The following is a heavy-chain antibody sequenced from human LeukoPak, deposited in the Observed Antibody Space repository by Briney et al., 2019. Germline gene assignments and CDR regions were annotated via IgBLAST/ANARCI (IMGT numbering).Heavy chain of an antibody. Sequence: SETLSLTCTVSGGSISSSSHYWGWIRQPPGKGLEWIGSIYFTGTTLYNPSLTSRVTISVDTSKNQFSLRLNSVTAADTAVYYCARQLGAYSYPFDIWGQGTKVTVSS. CDR3: ARQLGAYSYPFDI. CDR1: GGSISSSSHY. D-gene: IGHD3-16*01. CDR2: IYFTGTT. J-gene: IGHJ3*02. V-gene: IGHV4-39*01.